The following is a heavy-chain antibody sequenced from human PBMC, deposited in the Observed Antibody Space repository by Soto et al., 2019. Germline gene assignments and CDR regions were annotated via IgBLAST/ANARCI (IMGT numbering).Heavy chain of an antibody. V-gene: IGHV3-74*01. CDR1: GFTLSTSW. CDR2: IKTDGSET. Sequence: GGSLRLSCAASGFTLSTSWMHWVRQAPGKGLVWVSRIKTDGSETNYVDSVKGRFTVSRDNAKNMLYLQMNSLRVEDTAVYYCARELVLGSGSCDSWGQGTLVTVS. D-gene: IGHD3-10*01. J-gene: IGHJ4*02. CDR3: ARELVLGSGSCDS.